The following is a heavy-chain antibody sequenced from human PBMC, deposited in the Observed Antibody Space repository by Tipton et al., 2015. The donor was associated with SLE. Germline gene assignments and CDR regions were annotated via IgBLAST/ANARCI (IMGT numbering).Heavy chain of an antibody. J-gene: IGHJ6*02. CDR1: GFTFSNYA. CDR3: ARGGLTMIKTLYGMDV. D-gene: IGHD3-22*01. CDR2: ISYDGSNK. Sequence: SLRLSCAASGFTFSNYAMHWVRQAPGKGLEWVAVISYDGSNKYYADSVKGRFTISRDNAKNSLYLQMNSLRAEDTAVYYCARGGLTMIKTLYGMDVWGQGTTVTVSS. V-gene: IGHV3-30*04.